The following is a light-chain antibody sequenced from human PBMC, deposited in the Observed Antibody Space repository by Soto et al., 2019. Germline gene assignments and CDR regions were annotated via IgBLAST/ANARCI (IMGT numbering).Light chain of an antibody. V-gene: IGLV2-14*01. Sequence: QSALTQPASVSGSPGQSITISCTGTSSDVGGYNYVSWYQQHPGKAPKLMICDVSNRPSGVSNRFSDSKSGNTASLSISGLQAEDEADYYCSSYTRSSTRVFGTGTKLTVL. CDR3: SSYTRSSTRV. J-gene: IGLJ1*01. CDR2: DVS. CDR1: SSDVGGYNY.